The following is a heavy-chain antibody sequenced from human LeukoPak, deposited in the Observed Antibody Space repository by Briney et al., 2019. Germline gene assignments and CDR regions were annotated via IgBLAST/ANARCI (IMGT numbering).Heavy chain of an antibody. CDR1: GFTFSSYA. Sequence: GGSLRLSCAASGFTFSSYAMSWVRQAPGKGLEWVSAISGSGGSTYYADSVKGRFTISSVNSKNTLYLQMNSLGTEATAVDYRAKAPYYDILTGYYWIDYWGQGTLVTVSS. CDR3: AKAPYYDILTGYYWIDY. CDR2: ISGSGGST. D-gene: IGHD3-9*01. V-gene: IGHV3-23*01. J-gene: IGHJ4*02.